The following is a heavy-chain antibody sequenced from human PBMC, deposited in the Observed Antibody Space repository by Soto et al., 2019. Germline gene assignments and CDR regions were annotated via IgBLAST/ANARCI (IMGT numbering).Heavy chain of an antibody. CDR3: ARSLVYYYESRGADAVDV. CDR2: MWHSGST. V-gene: IGHV4-30-2*01. Sequence: SETLSLTCAVSGGSISSGDSSWTWIRQPPGKGLEWIGYMWHSGSTYYNPSLKSRVTISVDRSKNQFSLKLSSVTAADTAVYYCARSLVYYYESRGADAVDVWGQGTMVTVSS. CDR1: GGSISSGDSS. J-gene: IGHJ3*01. D-gene: IGHD3-22*01.